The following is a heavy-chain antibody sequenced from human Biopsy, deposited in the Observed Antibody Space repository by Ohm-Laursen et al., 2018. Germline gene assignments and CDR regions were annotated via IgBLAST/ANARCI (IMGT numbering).Heavy chain of an antibody. Sequence: SETLSLTCVVSGGSVNSDTSCWSWIRQPPGKGLEWIGYVFYTGTTNYSPSLKSRVTISLDTSRNQFSLRLSSVTAADTAMYYCARDTPNEYYPSGNIRHYSAMDVWGQGTAVTVSS. J-gene: IGHJ6*02. CDR1: GGSVNSDTSC. CDR2: VFYTGTT. V-gene: IGHV4-61*01. D-gene: IGHD2/OR15-2a*01. CDR3: ARDTPNEYYPSGNIRHYSAMDV.